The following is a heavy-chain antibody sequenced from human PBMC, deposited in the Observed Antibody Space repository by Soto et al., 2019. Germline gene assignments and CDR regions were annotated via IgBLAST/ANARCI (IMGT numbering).Heavy chain of an antibody. Sequence: SETLSLTCTVSGGSISSYYWSWIRQPPGKGLEWIGYIYYSGSTNYNPSLKSRVTISVDTSKNQFSLKLSSVTAADTAVYYSARERRIAAATASVFGYWGQGTLVTVSS. CDR3: ARERRIAAATASVFGY. CDR1: GGSISSYY. CDR2: IYYSGST. V-gene: IGHV4-59*01. D-gene: IGHD6-13*01. J-gene: IGHJ4*02.